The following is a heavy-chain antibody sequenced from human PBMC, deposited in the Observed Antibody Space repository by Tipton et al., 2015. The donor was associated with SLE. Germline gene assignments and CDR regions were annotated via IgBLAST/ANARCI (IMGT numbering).Heavy chain of an antibody. Sequence: LRLSCTVSGDSINSYYWSWIRQPPGEGLEWIGYIYYREGTNYSPSLKSRVTISLDASKNQLSLKLSSVTAADTAVYYCARQLGWGDPFAFDYWGQGTLVTVSP. CDR2: IYYREGT. CDR1: GDSINSYY. J-gene: IGHJ4*02. D-gene: IGHD2-21*02. CDR3: ARQLGWGDPFAFDY. V-gene: IGHV4-59*08.